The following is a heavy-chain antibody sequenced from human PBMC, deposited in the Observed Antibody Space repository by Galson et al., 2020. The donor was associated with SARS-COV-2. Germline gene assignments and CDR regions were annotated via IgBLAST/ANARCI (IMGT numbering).Heavy chain of an antibody. J-gene: IGHJ4*02. V-gene: IGHV1-2*02. D-gene: IGHD2-8*01. Sequence: GESLKISCTASGYSFGDFFIHWVRQAPGQGLEWVGWINPNSGVAKYAEKFEGRVTMTRDRSINTAYLELSGLTSDDTAMYYCTRDKVSTMIRDEFDSWGPGALVTVSS. CDR2: INPNSGVA. CDR1: GYSFGDFF. CDR3: TRDKVSTMIRDEFDS.